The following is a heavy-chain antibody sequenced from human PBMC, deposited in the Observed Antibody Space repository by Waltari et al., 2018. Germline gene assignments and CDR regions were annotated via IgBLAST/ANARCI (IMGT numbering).Heavy chain of an antibody. D-gene: IGHD2-2*01. J-gene: IGHJ4*02. Sequence: ITSLNWWTWVRQPPGKGLEWIGEIFHTEATSYNPSLKSRLTISVDKSKNQFSLKLSSVTVADTAVYYCVRAGYCSRSGCQTWAWDWGQGTLVTVSS. CDR2: IFHTEAT. CDR1: ITSLNW. V-gene: IGHV4-4*02. CDR3: VRAGYCSRSGCQTWAWD.